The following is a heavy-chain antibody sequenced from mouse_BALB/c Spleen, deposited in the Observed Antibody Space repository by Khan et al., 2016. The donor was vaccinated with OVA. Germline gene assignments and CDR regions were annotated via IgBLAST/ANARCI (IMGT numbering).Heavy chain of an antibody. CDR1: GYTFTSFW. V-gene: IGHV1-69*02. Sequence: QVQLQQPGAELVKPGASVKLSCKASGYTFTSFWIHWVKRRPGQGLEWIGEIDPSDSHTNYNQEFKDKATLTVDKSSRHAYRLLSRLTSEDSAVYFCARSYFYGSSTWFGYWGQGTLVTVAA. D-gene: IGHD1-1*01. J-gene: IGHJ3*01. CDR2: IDPSDSHT. CDR3: ARSYFYGSSTWFGY.